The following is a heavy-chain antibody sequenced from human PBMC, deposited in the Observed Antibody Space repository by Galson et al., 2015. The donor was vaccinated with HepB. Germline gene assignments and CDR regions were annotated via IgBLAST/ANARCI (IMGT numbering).Heavy chain of an antibody. V-gene: IGHV1-18*01. CDR2: ISAYNGNT. Sequence: SVKVSCKASGYTFTSYGISWVRQAPGQGLEWMGWISAYNGNTNYAQKLQGRVTMTTDTSTSTAYMELRSLRSDDTAVYYCARMFLYSSDKPFDIWGQGTMVTVSS. CDR3: ARMFLYSSDKPFDI. J-gene: IGHJ3*02. D-gene: IGHD6-25*01. CDR1: GYTFTSYG.